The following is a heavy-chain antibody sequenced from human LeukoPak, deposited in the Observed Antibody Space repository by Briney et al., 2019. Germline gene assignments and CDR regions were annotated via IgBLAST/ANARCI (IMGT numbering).Heavy chain of an antibody. CDR2: IIPILGIA. CDR3: ARTYGSSGYATTFDY. CDR1: GGTFSSYA. Sequence: SVKVSCKASGGTFSSYAISWVRQAPGQGLEWMGRIIPILGIANYAQKFQGRVTITADKSTSTAYMELSSLRSEDTAVYYCARTYGSSGYATTFDYWGQGTLVTVSS. J-gene: IGHJ4*02. V-gene: IGHV1-69*04. D-gene: IGHD3-22*01.